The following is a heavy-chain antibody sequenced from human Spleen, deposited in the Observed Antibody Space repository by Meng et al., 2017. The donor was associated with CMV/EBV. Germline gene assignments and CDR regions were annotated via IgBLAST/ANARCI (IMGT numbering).Heavy chain of an antibody. CDR1: RGSVSSGSYY. CDR2: IYYSGST. Sequence: SETLSLTCTVSRGSVSSGSYYWSWIRQPPGKGLEWIGYIYYSGSTNYNPSLKSRVTISVDTSKNQFSLKLSSVTAADTAVFYCARARSIAAIDYWGQGTLVTVSS. V-gene: IGHV4-61*01. D-gene: IGHD6-6*01. J-gene: IGHJ4*02. CDR3: ARARSIAAIDY.